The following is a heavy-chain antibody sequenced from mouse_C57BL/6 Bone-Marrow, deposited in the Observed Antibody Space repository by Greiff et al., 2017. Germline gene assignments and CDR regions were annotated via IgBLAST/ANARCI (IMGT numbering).Heavy chain of an antibody. CDR3: ARGQLRLRFAY. V-gene: IGHV1-81*01. CDR1: GYTFTSYG. D-gene: IGHD3-2*02. J-gene: IGHJ3*01. CDR2: IYPRSGNT. Sequence: QVQLKQSGAELARPGASVKLSCKASGYTFTSYGISWVKQRTGQGLEWIGEIYPRSGNTYYNEKFKGKATLTADKSSSTAYMELRSLTSEDSAVXFCARGQLRLRFAYWGQGTLVTVSA.